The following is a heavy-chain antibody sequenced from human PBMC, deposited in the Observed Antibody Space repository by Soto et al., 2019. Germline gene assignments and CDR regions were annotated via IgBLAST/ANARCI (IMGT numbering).Heavy chain of an antibody. Sequence: SETLSLTCTVSGGSISIGGYYWSWIRQHPGKGLEWIGYIYYSGSTYYNPSLKSRVTISVDTSKNQFSLKLSSVTAADTAVYYCAREEKGLRYYDLLSGYYMRGNRFDPWGPGSPVHVFS. D-gene: IGHD3-3*01. CDR3: AREEKGLRYYDLLSGYYMRGNRFDP. CDR2: IYYSGST. V-gene: IGHV4-31*03. J-gene: IGHJ5*02. CDR1: GGSISIGGYY.